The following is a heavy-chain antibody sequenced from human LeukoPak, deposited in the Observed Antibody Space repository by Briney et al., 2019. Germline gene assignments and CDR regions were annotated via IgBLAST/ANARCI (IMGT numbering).Heavy chain of an antibody. CDR2: IYPGDSNI. D-gene: IGHD1-26*01. CDR1: GYSFTTYW. Sequence: GESLKISCKGSGYSFTTYWIGWVRQVPGKGLEWIGIIYPGDSNIRYSPSFQGQVTISADKSLSTAYLQWSSLKASDTAMCYCARRLGATKRFDPWGQGTLVTVSS. V-gene: IGHV5-51*01. CDR3: ARRLGATKRFDP. J-gene: IGHJ5*02.